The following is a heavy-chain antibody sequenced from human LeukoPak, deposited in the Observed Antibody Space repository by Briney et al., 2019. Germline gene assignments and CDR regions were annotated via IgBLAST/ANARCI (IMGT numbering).Heavy chain of an antibody. V-gene: IGHV1-18*01. CDR1: GYTFTSYG. D-gene: IGHD2-15*01. CDR2: ISAYNGNT. Sequence: ASVKVSCKASGYTFTSYGISWVRQRPGQGLEWVGWISAYNGNTNYAQKLQGRVTMTTDTSTSTAYMELRSLRSDDTAVYYCARGYCSGGSCYGGHWFDPWGQGTLVTVSS. CDR3: ARGYCSGGSCYGGHWFDP. J-gene: IGHJ5*02.